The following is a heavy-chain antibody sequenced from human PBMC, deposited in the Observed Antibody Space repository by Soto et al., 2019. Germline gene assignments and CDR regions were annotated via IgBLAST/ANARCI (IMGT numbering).Heavy chain of an antibody. CDR3: ARGRTGTAFDY. Sequence: SETLSLTCAVYGGSFSGYYWSWIRQPPGKGLEWIGEINHSGSTNYNPSLKSRVTISVDTSKNQFSLKLSSVTAADTAVYYCARGRTGTAFDYWGQGTLATVSS. CDR1: GGSFSGYY. J-gene: IGHJ4*02. V-gene: IGHV4-34*01. CDR2: INHSGST. D-gene: IGHD1-7*01.